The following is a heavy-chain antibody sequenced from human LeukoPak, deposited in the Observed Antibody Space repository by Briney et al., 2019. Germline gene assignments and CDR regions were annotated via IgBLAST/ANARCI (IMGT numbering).Heavy chain of an antibody. V-gene: IGHV1-2*02. D-gene: IGHD3-16*02. Sequence: ASVKVSCKASGYTFTSFFIHWVRRTPEQGLEWMGWINPSTGGTTFAQRFQGRVAMTRDTSISTAYLDLSGLTSDDTAIYYCTREVRYTRHYDYWGQGTPVTVSS. CDR1: GYTFTSFF. CDR3: TREVRYTRHYDY. CDR2: INPSTGGT. J-gene: IGHJ4*02.